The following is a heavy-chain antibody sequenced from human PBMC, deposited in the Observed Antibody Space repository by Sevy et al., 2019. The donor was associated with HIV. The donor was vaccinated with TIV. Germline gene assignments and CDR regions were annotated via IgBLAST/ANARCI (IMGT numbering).Heavy chain of an antibody. V-gene: IGHV1-8*01. D-gene: IGHD2-2*03. J-gene: IGHJ5*02. CDR2: MNPNSGNT. CDR1: GYTFTNYD. Sequence: ASVKVSCKASGYTFTNYDINWVRQATGQGLEWMGWMNPNSGNTGYAQKFQGRVTMTRNTSISTAYMELSSLRSEDTAGYYCAGGTVLLGIVVVPAARGWFDPWGQGTLVTVSS. CDR3: AGGTVLLGIVVVPAARGWFDP.